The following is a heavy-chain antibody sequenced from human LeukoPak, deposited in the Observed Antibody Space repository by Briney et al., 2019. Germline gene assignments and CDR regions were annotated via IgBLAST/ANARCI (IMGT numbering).Heavy chain of an antibody. CDR2: INHRGST. J-gene: IGHJ4*02. Sequence: MPSETLSHTCAVYGGSFSGYYWSWIRQPPGKGLEWIGEINHRGSTNYNPSLKSRVTISVDTSKNQFSLKLSSVTAADTAVYYCAREVAAARGSFDYWGQGTLVTVSS. CDR1: GGSFSGYY. CDR3: AREVAAARGSFDY. D-gene: IGHD6-13*01. V-gene: IGHV4-34*01.